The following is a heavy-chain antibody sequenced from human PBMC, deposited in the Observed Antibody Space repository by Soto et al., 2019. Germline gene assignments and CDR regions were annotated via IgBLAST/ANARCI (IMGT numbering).Heavy chain of an antibody. J-gene: IGHJ4*02. CDR3: ARSPTGSSGYKDY. CDR2: ISAYNGNT. V-gene: IGHV1-18*01. D-gene: IGHD3-22*01. CDR1: GYSFPDYS. Sequence: ASVKVSCKNSGYSFPDYSIKWVRQAPGQGLEWMGWISAYNGNTNYAQKLQGRVTMTTDTSTSTAYMELRSLRSDDTAVYYCARSPTGSSGYKDYWGQGTLVTVSS.